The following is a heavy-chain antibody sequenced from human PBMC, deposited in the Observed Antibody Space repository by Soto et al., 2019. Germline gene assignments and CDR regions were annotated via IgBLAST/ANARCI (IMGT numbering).Heavy chain of an antibody. CDR1: SRSISTFY. CDR3: AGRRYSYGYSGDY. V-gene: IGHV4-59*03. Sequence: QVQLQESGPGLVKPSETLSLTCAVSSRSISTFYWSWIRQPPGKGLEWIGYVYYSGRTIYNPSLKSRVTISLDTSKKQFSLNLTSVTAADTAVYYCAGRRYSYGYSGDYWGQGTLVTVSS. J-gene: IGHJ4*02. D-gene: IGHD5-18*01. CDR2: VYYSGRT.